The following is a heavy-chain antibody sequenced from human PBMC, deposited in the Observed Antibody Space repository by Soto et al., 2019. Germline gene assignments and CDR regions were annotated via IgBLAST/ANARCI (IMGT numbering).Heavy chain of an antibody. V-gene: IGHV4-30-4*01. CDR3: ASSPHNGDYEGFDY. D-gene: IGHD4-17*01. J-gene: IGHJ4*02. Sequence: KPSETLSLTCTVSGGSISSGDYYWSWIRQPPGKGLEWIGYIYYSGSTYYNPSLKSRVTISVDTSKNQFSLKLSSVTAADTAVYYCASSPHNGDYEGFDYWGQGTQVTVSS. CDR1: GGSISSGDYY. CDR2: IYYSGST.